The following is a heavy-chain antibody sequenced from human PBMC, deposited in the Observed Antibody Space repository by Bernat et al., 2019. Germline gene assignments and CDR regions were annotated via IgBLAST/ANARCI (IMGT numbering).Heavy chain of an antibody. CDR2: IYTSGST. V-gene: IGHV4-61*02. CDR1: GGSISSGSYY. D-gene: IGHD3-10*01. Sequence: QVQLQESGPGLVKPSQTLSLTCTVSGGSISSGSYYWSWIRQPAGKGLEWIGRIYTSGSTNYNPSLKSRVTISVDTSKNQFSLKLSSVTAADTAVYYCASGVSYYYGSGGYYDYGMDVWGQGTTVTVSS. J-gene: IGHJ6*02. CDR3: ASGVSYYYGSGGYYDYGMDV.